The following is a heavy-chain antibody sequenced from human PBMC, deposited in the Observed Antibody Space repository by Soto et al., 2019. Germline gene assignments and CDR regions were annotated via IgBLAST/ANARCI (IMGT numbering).Heavy chain of an antibody. J-gene: IGHJ4*02. V-gene: IGHV4-31*03. Sequence: SETLSLTCTVSGESISSADFYWSWIRQHPGKGLEWIGYMRHSGSTFYNPSLRSRLHISVGTSANQFPLRLTSVTAEDTAVYYCARAAAARPAAWYWGQGTLVTVSS. CDR1: GESISSADFY. D-gene: IGHD6-6*01. CDR2: MRHSGST. CDR3: ARAAAARPAAWY.